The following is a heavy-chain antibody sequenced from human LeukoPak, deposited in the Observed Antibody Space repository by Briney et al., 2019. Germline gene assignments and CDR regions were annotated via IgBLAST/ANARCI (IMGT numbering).Heavy chain of an antibody. V-gene: IGHV4-4*07. CDR1: GGSISSYY. CDR3: ARDEVMGFDP. CDR2: IYTSGST. Sequence: SETLSLTCAVSGGSISSYYWSWIRQPAGKGLEWIGRIYTSGSTNYNPSLKSRVTISVDKSKNQFSLKLSSVTAADTAVYYCARDEVMGFDPWGQGTLVTVSS. J-gene: IGHJ5*02. D-gene: IGHD2-21*01.